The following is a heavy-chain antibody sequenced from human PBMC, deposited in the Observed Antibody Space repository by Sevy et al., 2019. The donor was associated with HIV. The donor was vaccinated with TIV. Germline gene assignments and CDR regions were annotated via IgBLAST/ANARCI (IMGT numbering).Heavy chain of an antibody. Sequence: GGSLRLSCKASGFTFSTYSMHWVRQAPGKGLEWVSSISRTSTTTYYADSAKGRFTISRDNAKNSLYLQMNSLRDEDTAVYYCATEAYYYDSREENWFDPRGQGTLVTVSS. CDR3: ATEAYYYDSREENWFDP. V-gene: IGHV3-48*02. D-gene: IGHD3-22*01. CDR2: ISRTSTTT. J-gene: IGHJ5*02. CDR1: GFTFSTYS.